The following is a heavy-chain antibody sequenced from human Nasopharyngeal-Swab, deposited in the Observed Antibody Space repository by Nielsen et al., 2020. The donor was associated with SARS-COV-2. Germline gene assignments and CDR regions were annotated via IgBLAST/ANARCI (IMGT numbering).Heavy chain of an antibody. CDR1: GGTFSSYA. J-gene: IGHJ4*02. CDR2: IIPIFGTA. CDR3: ASLYGGNSVDY. V-gene: IGHV1-69*13. Sequence: SVKVFCKASGGTFSSYAISWVRQAPGQGLEWMGGIIPIFGTANYAQKFQGRVTITADESTSTAYMELSSLRSEDTAVYYCASLYGGNSVDYWGQGTLVTVSS. D-gene: IGHD4-23*01.